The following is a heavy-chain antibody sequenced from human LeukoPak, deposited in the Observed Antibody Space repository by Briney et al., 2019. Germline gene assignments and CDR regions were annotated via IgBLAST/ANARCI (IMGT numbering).Heavy chain of an antibody. CDR3: ARQSHYYDSSGYYYVGFDY. CDR1: GYSFTSHW. V-gene: IGHV5-51*01. CDR2: IYPGDSDT. Sequence: GESLKISCKGSGYSFTSHWIGWVRQMPGKGLEWMGIIYPGDSDTRYSPSFQGQVTISADKSISTAYLQWSSLKASDTAMYYCARQSHYYDSSGYYYVGFDYWGQGTLVTVSS. J-gene: IGHJ4*02. D-gene: IGHD3-22*01.